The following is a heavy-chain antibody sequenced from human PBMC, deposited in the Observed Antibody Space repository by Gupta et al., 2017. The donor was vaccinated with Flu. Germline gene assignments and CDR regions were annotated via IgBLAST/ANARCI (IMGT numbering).Heavy chain of an antibody. CDR3: ARGRNNQVVAAAGTARVDY. J-gene: IGHJ4*02. CDR2: MNPNSGNT. Sequence: QVQLVQSGAEVKKPGASVKVSCKASGYTFTSYDINWVRQATGQGLEWMGWMNPNSGNTGYAQKFQGRVTMTRNTSISTAYMELSSLRSEDTAVYYCARGRNNQVVAAAGTARVDYWGQGTLVTVSS. CDR1: GYTFTSYD. V-gene: IGHV1-8*01. D-gene: IGHD6-13*01.